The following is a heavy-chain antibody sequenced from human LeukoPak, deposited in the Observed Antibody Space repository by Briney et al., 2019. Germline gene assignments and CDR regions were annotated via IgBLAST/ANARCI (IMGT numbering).Heavy chain of an antibody. Sequence: GGPLRLSCAASGFTFSSYGMHWVRQAPGKGLEWVAFIRYDGSNKYYADSVKGRFSISRDNAKNSLYLQMNSLRAEDTAVYYCASELAYYFDSWGQGTLVTVSS. CDR1: GFTFSSYG. J-gene: IGHJ4*02. D-gene: IGHD1-1*01. CDR2: IRYDGSNK. CDR3: ASELAYYFDS. V-gene: IGHV3-30*02.